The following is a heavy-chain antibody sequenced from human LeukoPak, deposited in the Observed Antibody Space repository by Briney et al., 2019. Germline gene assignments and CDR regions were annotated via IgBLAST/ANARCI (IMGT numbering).Heavy chain of an antibody. CDR1: GGSFSGYY. J-gene: IGHJ4*02. V-gene: IGHV4-34*01. D-gene: IGHD5-18*01. Sequence: SETLSLTCAVYGGSFSGYYWTWIRQPPGKGLEWIGEINDSGNSNYNPSLKSRVSISVDTSKNQFSLKLTSVTAADTAVYYCATTRPITRGYTYGSFDYWGQGTLVTVSS. CDR2: INDSGNS. CDR3: ATTRPITRGYTYGSFDY.